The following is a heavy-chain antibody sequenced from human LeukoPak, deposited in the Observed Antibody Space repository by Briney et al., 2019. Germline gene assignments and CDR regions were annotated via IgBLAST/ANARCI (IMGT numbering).Heavy chain of an antibody. J-gene: IGHJ4*02. V-gene: IGHV1-69*13. CDR2: IIPIFGTA. Sequence: SVKVSCKASGGTFSSYAISWVRQAPGQGLEWMGGIIPIFGTANYAQKFQGRVTITADESTRTAYMELSSLRSEDTAVYYCGGGILRDDILTGYSDYWGQGTLVTVSS. CDR3: GGGILRDDILTGYSDY. CDR1: GGTFSSYA. D-gene: IGHD3-9*01.